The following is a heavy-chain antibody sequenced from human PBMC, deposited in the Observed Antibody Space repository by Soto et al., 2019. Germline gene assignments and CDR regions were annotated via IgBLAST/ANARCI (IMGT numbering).Heavy chain of an antibody. J-gene: IGHJ4*02. V-gene: IGHV3-23*01. CDR2: ISGSGGST. Sequence: GGSLRLSCAASGFTFSSYAMSWVRQAPGKGLEWVSAISGSGGSTYYADSVKGRFTISRDNSKNTLYLQMNSLRAEDTAVYYCAKGAIEEVPWEYSSSSFYDYWGQGTLVTVSS. CDR3: AKGAIEEVPWEYSSSSFYDY. CDR1: GFTFSSYA. D-gene: IGHD6-6*01.